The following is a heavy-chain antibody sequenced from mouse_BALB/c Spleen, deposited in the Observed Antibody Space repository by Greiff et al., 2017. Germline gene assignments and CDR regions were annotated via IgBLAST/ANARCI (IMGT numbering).Heavy chain of an antibody. CDR2: INSNGGST. Sequence: EVKVVESGGGLVQPGGSLKLSCAASGFTFSSYGMSWVRQTPDKRLELVATINSNGGSTYYPDSVKGRFTISRDNAKNTLYLQMSSLKSEDTAMYYCARGSTMTPWAMDYWGQGTSVTVSS. J-gene: IGHJ4*01. CDR1: GFTFSSYG. V-gene: IGHV5-6-3*01. CDR3: ARGSTMTPWAMDY. D-gene: IGHD2-4*01.